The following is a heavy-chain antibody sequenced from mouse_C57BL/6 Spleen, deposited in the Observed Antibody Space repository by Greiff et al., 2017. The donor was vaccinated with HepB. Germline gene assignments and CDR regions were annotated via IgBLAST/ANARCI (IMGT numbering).Heavy chain of an antibody. V-gene: IGHV5-17*01. D-gene: IGHD4-1*01. CDR2: ISSGSSTI. CDR3: ARKELGLGFAY. CDR1: GFTFSDYG. Sequence: EVHLVESGGGLVKPGGSLKLSCAASGFTFSDYGMHWVRQAPEKGLEWVAYISSGSSTIYYADTVKGRFTISRDNAKNTLFLQMTSLRSEDTAMYYCARKELGLGFAYWGQGTLVTVSA. J-gene: IGHJ3*01.